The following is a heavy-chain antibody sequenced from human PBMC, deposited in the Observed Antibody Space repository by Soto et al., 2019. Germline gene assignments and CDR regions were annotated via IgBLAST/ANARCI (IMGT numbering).Heavy chain of an antibody. CDR2: ISGFNGNT. Sequence: QVQLVQSGAEVKKPGASVKVSCKASGYTFNFYGITWVRQAPGQGLEWMGWISGFNGNTNYAADLKGRVTRTTDTSASKAYMELRGLRSDDTAVYYCARIGVSSGHESPDFDSWGQGTLVTVSS. V-gene: IGHV1-18*01. CDR3: ARIGVSSGHESPDFDS. CDR1: GYTFNFYG. J-gene: IGHJ4*02. D-gene: IGHD3-16*01.